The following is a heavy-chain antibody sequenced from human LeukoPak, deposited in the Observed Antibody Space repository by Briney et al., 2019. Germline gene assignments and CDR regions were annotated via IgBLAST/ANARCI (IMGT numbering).Heavy chain of an antibody. CDR1: GFTFSDYY. J-gene: IGHJ5*02. CDR3: ARPLTDSNWFDP. CDR2: ISNNSTST. D-gene: IGHD2-21*02. V-gene: IGHV3-11*06. Sequence: GGSLRLSCAASGFTFSDYYMSWIRQAPGKGLEWVSYISNNSTSTNYADSVKGRFTISRDNAKSSLYLQMNSLRAEDTAVYYCARPLTDSNWFDPWGQGSLVTVCS.